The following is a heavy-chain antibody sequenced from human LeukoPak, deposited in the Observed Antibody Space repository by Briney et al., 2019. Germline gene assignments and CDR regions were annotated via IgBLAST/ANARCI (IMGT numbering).Heavy chain of an antibody. J-gene: IGHJ4*02. D-gene: IGHD3-9*01. V-gene: IGHV3-48*01. Sequence: GSLRLSCAASGFAFSSYRMNWVRQAPGKGLEWVSYISSSSSTIHYADSVKGRFTISRDNAKNSVYLQMNSLRAEDTAVYYCARSRALRYFDWLLDWGQGTLVTVSS. CDR1: GFAFSSYR. CDR2: ISSSSSTI. CDR3: ARSRALRYFDWLLD.